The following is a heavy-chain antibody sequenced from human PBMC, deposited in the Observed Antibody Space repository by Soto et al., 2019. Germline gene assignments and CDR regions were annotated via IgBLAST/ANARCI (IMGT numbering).Heavy chain of an antibody. J-gene: IGHJ4*01. V-gene: IGHV4-39*01. CDR1: GGSVTNSSYY. Sequence: PSETLSLTCPVSGGSVTNSSYYWGWIRQSPGKVLEWIGSVYYRGRSYSKSSVKSRVTISVDTSKNRFSLSLNSVTASDTAVYFCVSQRTTVPTQAYFDYWGPGALVTVSS. CDR2: VYYRGRS. D-gene: IGHD4-17*01. CDR3: VSQRTTVPTQAYFDY.